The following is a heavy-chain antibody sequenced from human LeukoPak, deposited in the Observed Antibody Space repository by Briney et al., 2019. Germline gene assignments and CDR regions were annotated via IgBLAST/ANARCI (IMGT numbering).Heavy chain of an antibody. V-gene: IGHV1-69*13. CDR2: IIPIFGTA. CDR1: GGTFSSYA. Sequence: VASVKVSCKASGGTFSSYAISWVRQAPGQGLEWMGGIIPIFGTANYAQKFQGRVTITADESTSTAYMELSSLRSEDTAVYYCARVPVLRYSGYDQEAAAEPRYYFDYWGQGTLVTVSS. CDR3: ARVPVLRYSGYDQEAAAEPRYYFDY. D-gene: IGHD5-12*01. J-gene: IGHJ4*02.